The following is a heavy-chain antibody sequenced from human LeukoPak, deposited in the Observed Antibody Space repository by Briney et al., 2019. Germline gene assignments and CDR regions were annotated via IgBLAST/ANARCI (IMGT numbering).Heavy chain of an antibody. CDR1: GYSISSGYY. D-gene: IGHD3-10*01. CDR2: IYHSGST. Sequence: SETLSLTRTVSGYSISSGYYWGWIRQPPGKGLEWIGSIYHSGSTYYNPSLKSRVTISVDTSKNQFSLKLSSVTAADTAVYYCAGNYGSGSRNDYWGQGTLVTVSS. CDR3: AGNYGSGSRNDY. J-gene: IGHJ4*02. V-gene: IGHV4-38-2*02.